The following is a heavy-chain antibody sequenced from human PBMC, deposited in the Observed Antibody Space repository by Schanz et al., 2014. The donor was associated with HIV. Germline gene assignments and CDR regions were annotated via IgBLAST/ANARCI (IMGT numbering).Heavy chain of an antibody. J-gene: IGHJ4*02. D-gene: IGHD4-4*01. CDR1: GFAFSDYA. CDR2: ISAGGRDT. V-gene: IGHV3-23*01. CDR3: ANDPELTTITGYFDS. Sequence: EVQLLESGGGLVEPGESQRLSCAASGFAFSDYAMSWVRQAPGKGLEWVSSISAGGRDTYYADSVKGRFTISRDNSKNTLYLQMNRLRAEDTALYFCANDPELTTITGYFDSWGQGTLVTVSS.